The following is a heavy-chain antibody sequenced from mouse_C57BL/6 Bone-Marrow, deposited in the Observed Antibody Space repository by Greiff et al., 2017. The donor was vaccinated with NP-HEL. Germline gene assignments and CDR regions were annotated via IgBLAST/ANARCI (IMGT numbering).Heavy chain of an antibody. CDR1: GYTFTDYE. CDR3: TRSYPAWVAY. J-gene: IGHJ3*01. CDR2: IDPETGGT. V-gene: IGHV1-15*01. Sequence: QVQLKESGAELVRPGASVTLSCKASGYTFTDYEMHWVKQTPVHGLEWIGAIDPETGGTAYNQKFKGKAILTADKSSSTAYMELRSLTSEDSAVYYCTRSYPAWVAYWGQGTLVTVSA. D-gene: IGHD5-1*01.